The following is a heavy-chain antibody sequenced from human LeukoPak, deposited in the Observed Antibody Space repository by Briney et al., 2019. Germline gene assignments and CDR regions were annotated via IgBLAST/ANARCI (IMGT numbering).Heavy chain of an antibody. Sequence: GGSLRLSCAASGFTFSSYAMSWVRQAPGKGLEWVSAISGSGGSTYYADSVKGRFTISRDNSKNTLYLQMNSLRAEDTAVYYRAKGPYVSPTTYYFDYWGQGTLVTVSS. CDR1: GFTFSSYA. D-gene: IGHD1-1*01. V-gene: IGHV3-23*01. J-gene: IGHJ4*02. CDR3: AKGPYVSPTTYYFDY. CDR2: ISGSGGST.